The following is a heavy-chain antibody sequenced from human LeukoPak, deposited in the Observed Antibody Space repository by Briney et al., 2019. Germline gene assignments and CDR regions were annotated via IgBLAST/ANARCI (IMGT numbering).Heavy chain of an antibody. Sequence: GRSLRLPCAGSGFTFGGYGMHWFRQTPGKGLEWVAVIAYDGSRAFYADSVKGRFTISRDNSKNTMSVQMDDLRAEDTAVYYCTRYNNDHFDYWGQGTLVTVSS. CDR3: TRYNNDHFDY. CDR1: GFTFGGYG. V-gene: IGHV3-33*01. CDR2: IAYDGSRA. D-gene: IGHD1-14*01. J-gene: IGHJ4*02.